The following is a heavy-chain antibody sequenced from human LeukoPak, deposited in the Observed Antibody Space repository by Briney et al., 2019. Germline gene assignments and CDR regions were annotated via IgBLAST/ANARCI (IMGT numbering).Heavy chain of an antibody. CDR1: GGSISSSSYY. Sequence: SETLSLTCTVSGGSISSSSYYWGWIRQPPGKGLEWIGSIYYSGSTYYNPSLKSRVTISVDTSKNQFSLKLSSVTAADTAVYYCARLWFGESTNFDYWGQGTLVTVSS. D-gene: IGHD3-10*01. V-gene: IGHV4-39*01. J-gene: IGHJ4*02. CDR2: IYYSGST. CDR3: ARLWFGESTNFDY.